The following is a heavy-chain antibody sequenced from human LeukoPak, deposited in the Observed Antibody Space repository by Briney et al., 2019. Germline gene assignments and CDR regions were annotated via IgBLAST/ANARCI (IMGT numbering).Heavy chain of an antibody. J-gene: IGHJ3*02. Sequence: GASVKVSCKASGYTFTSYGISWVRQAPGQGLEWMGWIGAYNGNTDYAQKLQGRVTMTTDTSTSTAYMELRSLRSDDTAVYYCATDRTLDAFDIWGQGTMVTVSS. CDR3: ATDRTLDAFDI. D-gene: IGHD1-14*01. V-gene: IGHV1-18*01. CDR2: IGAYNGNT. CDR1: GYTFTSYG.